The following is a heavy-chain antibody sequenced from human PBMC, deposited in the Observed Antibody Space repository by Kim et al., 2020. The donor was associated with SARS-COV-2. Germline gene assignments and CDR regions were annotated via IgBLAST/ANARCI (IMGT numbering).Heavy chain of an antibody. CDR2: ISAYNGNT. CDR1: GYTFTSYG. CDR3: ARDRPSITMVRGVIPY. J-gene: IGHJ4*02. D-gene: IGHD3-10*01. Sequence: ASVKVSCKASGYTFTSYGISWVRQAPGQGLEWMGWISAYNGNTNYAQKLQGRVTMTTDTSTSTAYMELRSLRSDDTAVYYCARDRPSITMVRGVIPYWGQGTLVTVSS. V-gene: IGHV1-18*04.